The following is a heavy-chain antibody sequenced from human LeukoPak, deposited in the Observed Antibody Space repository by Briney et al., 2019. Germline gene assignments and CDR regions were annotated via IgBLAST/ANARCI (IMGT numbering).Heavy chain of an antibody. Sequence: AGGSLRLSCAASGFTFSSYSMNWVRQAPGKGLEWVSYISSSSSTIYYADSVKGRFTISRDNAKNSLYLQMNSLRAEDTAVYYCAREVEYYDSSGYYQTHDAFDIWGQGTMVTVSS. J-gene: IGHJ3*02. V-gene: IGHV3-48*01. CDR2: ISSSSSTI. CDR1: GFTFSSYS. CDR3: AREVEYYDSSGYYQTHDAFDI. D-gene: IGHD3-22*01.